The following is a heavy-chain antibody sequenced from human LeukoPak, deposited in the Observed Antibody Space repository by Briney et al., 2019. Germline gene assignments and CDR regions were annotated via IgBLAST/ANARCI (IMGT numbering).Heavy chain of an antibody. CDR3: ARGGGVAITVVFDY. V-gene: IGHV1-18*01. Sequence: ASVKVSCKASGYTFNRYGFTWVRQAPGQGLEWMGWISAYNGDTNYAQKFQGRVTMTTDTSKTTAYMEMRSLGSDDTAVYYCARGGGVAITVVFDYWGQGTLVTVSS. CDR2: ISAYNGDT. J-gene: IGHJ4*02. D-gene: IGHD5-24*01. CDR1: GYTFNRYG.